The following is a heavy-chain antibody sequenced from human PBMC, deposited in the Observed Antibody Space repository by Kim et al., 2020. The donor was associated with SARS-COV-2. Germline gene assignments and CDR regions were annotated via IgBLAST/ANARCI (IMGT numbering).Heavy chain of an antibody. CDR1: GFTFDDFA. Sequence: SLRLSCVASGFTFDDFAMHWVRQIPGKGLEWVSGINCNSRTTDYADSVKGRFTISRENAKNSLYLEMKSLRAEDTALYYCAEGPYDIVTGYYYFDYWG. D-gene: IGHD3-9*01. V-gene: IGHV3-9*01. CDR3: AEGPYDIVTGYYYFDY. J-gene: IGHJ4*01. CDR2: INCNSRTT.